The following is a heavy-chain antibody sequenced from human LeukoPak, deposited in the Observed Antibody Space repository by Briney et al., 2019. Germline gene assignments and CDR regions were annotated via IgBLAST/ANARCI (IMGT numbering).Heavy chain of an antibody. V-gene: IGHV4-30-2*01. CDR3: ARGKIVVVPAAIWFDP. CDR2: IYHSGST. D-gene: IGHD2-2*01. Sequence: SETLSLTCAVSGGSISSGGYSWSWIRQPPGKGLEGIGYIYHSGSTYYNPSLKSRVTMSVDRSKNQFSLKLSSVTAADTAVYYCARGKIVVVPAAIWFDPWGQGTLVTVSS. CDR1: GGSISSGGYS. J-gene: IGHJ5*02.